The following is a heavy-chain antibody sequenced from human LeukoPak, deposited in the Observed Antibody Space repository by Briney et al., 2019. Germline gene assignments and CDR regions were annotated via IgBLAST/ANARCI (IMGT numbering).Heavy chain of an antibody. CDR3: ARAPWIQLWSLVVAATNYYYYMDV. J-gene: IGHJ6*03. V-gene: IGHV3-7*01. CDR1: GFTFSSYW. D-gene: IGHD2-15*01. CDR2: IKQDGSEK. Sequence: PGGSLRLSCAASGFTFSSYWMSWVRQAPGKGLEWVANIKQDGSEKYYVDSVKGRFTISRDNAKNSLYLQMNSLRAEDTAVYYCARAPWIQLWSLVVAATNYYYYMDVWGKGTTVTVSS.